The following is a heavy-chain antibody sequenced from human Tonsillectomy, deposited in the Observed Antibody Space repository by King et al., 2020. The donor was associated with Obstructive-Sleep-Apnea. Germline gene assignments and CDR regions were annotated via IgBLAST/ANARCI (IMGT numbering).Heavy chain of an antibody. D-gene: IGHD3-22*01. J-gene: IGHJ2*01. CDR1: GFTFSDYY. CDR3: ARGGRSSGSDWYFDL. V-gene: IGHV3-11*06. Sequence: VQLVESGGDLVKPEGSLRVSCAASGFTFSDYYMTWVRQAPGKGLEWISYIGSSGTYPNYADSVKGRFTISRDNAKNSLYLQMNSLRAEDTAVYFCARGGRSSGSDWYFDLWGRGTLVTVSS. CDR2: IGSSGTYP.